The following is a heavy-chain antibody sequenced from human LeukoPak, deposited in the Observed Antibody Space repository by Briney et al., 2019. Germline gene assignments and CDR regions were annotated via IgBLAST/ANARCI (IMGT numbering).Heavy chain of an antibody. J-gene: IGHJ6*02. D-gene: IGHD3-9*01. CDR3: ARADDTSYGMDV. CDR2: IYYSGST. V-gene: IGHV4-31*03. CDR1: GGSISSGGYY. Sequence: SETLSLTCTVSGGSISSGGYYWSWIRQHPGKGLEWIGYIYYSGSTYYNPSLKSRVTISVDTSKNQFSLKLSSVTAADTAVYYCARADDTSYGMDVWGQGTTVTASS.